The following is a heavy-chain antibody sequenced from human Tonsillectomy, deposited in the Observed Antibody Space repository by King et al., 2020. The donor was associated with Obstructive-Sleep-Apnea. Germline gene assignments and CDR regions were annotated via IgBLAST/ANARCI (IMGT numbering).Heavy chain of an antibody. CDR2: IRAGGGCT. CDR1: GFTFSSYA. V-gene: IGHV3-23*04. Sequence: VQLVESGGGFVQPGGSLRLSCAASGFTFSSYAMSWVRQAPGKGLEWVSVIRAGGGCTYYAESGKGRFTISRGNSKNTLFLQMNSLSAEDSAVYYCAKDAVVVVPAAMAYDWFDPWGQGTLVTVSS. CDR3: AKDAVVVVPAAMAYDWFDP. D-gene: IGHD2-2*01. J-gene: IGHJ5*02.